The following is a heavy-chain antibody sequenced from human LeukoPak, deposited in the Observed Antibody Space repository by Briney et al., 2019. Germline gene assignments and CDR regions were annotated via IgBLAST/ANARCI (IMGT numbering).Heavy chain of an antibody. V-gene: IGHV4-59*02. CDR1: GGSVSSYY. J-gene: IGHJ2*01. Sequence: SETLSLTCAVSGGSVSSYYWSWMRQPPGKGLEWIGYVYYSGSTKYNPALKSRVTISLDTSENQFSLKLSSVTAGDTAVYYCAREANSPTARYWYFDLWGRGTQVTVSS. D-gene: IGHD2-21*01. CDR3: AREANSPTARYWYFDL. CDR2: VYYSGST.